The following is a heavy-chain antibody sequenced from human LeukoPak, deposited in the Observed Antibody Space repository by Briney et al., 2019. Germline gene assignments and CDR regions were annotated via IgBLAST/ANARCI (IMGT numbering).Heavy chain of an antibody. D-gene: IGHD6-19*01. CDR1: GGSISSYY. CDR3: ARVGGQQWLVLS. V-gene: IGHV4-59*01. Sequence: SETLSLTCTVSGGSISSYYWSWIRQPPGKGLEWIGYIYYSGSTNYNPSLKSRVTISVDTSKNQFSLKLSSVTAADTAVYYCARVGGQQWLVLSWGQGTLVTVSS. J-gene: IGHJ5*02. CDR2: IYYSGST.